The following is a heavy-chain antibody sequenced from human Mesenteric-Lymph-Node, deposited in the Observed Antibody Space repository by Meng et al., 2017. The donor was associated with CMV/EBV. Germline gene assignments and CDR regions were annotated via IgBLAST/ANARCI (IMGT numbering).Heavy chain of an antibody. CDR3: ARPMVRGSMAAFDI. Sequence: CVFTFSSYWMHWVRQAPGKGLVWVSRINSDGSSTSYADSVKGRFTISRDNAKNTLYLQMNSLRAEDTAVYYCARPMVRGSMAAFDIWGQGTMVTVSS. J-gene: IGHJ3*02. CDR1: VFTFSSYW. V-gene: IGHV3-74*01. CDR2: INSDGSST. D-gene: IGHD3-10*01.